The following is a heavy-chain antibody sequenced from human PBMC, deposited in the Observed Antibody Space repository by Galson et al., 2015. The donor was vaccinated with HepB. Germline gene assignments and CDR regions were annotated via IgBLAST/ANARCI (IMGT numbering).Heavy chain of an antibody. D-gene: IGHD5-18*01. CDR1: GFTFSSYG. CDR2: ISYDGSNK. Sequence: SLRLSCAASGFTFSSYGMHWVRQAPGKGLEWVAVISYDGSNKYYADSVKGRFTISRDNSKNTLYLQMNSLRAEDTAVYYCARDRGYTSGHPFDYWGQGALVTVSS. V-gene: IGHV3-30*03. CDR3: ARDRGYTSGHPFDY. J-gene: IGHJ4*02.